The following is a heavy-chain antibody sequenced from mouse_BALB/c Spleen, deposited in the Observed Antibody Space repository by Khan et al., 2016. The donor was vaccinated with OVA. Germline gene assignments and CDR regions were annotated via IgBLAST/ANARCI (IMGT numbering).Heavy chain of an antibody. D-gene: IGHD1-1*01. CDR3: ATSYCYGYYFDY. Sequence: EVELVESGGGLVQPGGSRKLSCAASGFTFNNYGMHWVRQAPEKGLEWVAYISGDSNTIYYVDSVKGRFTISRDNPKNTLFLQMTSLMSEDTAMYYCATSYCYGYYFDYWGAGTTLTGS. CDR1: GFTFNNYG. CDR2: ISGDSNTI. V-gene: IGHV5-17*02. J-gene: IGHJ2*01.